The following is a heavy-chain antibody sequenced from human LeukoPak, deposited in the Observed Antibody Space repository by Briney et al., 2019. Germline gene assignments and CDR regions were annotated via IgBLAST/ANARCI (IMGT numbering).Heavy chain of an antibody. CDR2: INHSGST. CDR1: GGSFSGYY. CDR3: ARHGVHYYGSGSYYNVRYYYYYMDV. D-gene: IGHD3-10*01. V-gene: IGHV4-34*01. J-gene: IGHJ6*03. Sequence: SETLSLTCAVYGGSFSGYYWSWIRQPPGKGLEWIGEINHSGSTNYNPSLKSRVTISVDTSKNQFSLKLSSVTAADTAVYYCARHGVHYYGSGSYYNVRYYYYYMDVWGKGTTVTISS.